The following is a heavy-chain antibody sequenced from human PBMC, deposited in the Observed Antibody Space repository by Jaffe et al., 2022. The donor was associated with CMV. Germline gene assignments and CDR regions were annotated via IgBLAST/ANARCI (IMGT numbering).Heavy chain of an antibody. J-gene: IGHJ6*03. Sequence: EVQLVQSGAEVKKPGESLRISCKGSGYSFTSYWISWVRQMPGKGLEWMGRIDPSDSYTNYSPSFQGHVTISADKSISTAYLQWSSLKASDTAMYYCARHQRSDYYYYYMDVWGKGTTVTVSS. CDR3: ARHQRSDYYYYYMDV. CDR2: IDPSDSYT. V-gene: IGHV5-10-1*03. CDR1: GYSFTSYW.